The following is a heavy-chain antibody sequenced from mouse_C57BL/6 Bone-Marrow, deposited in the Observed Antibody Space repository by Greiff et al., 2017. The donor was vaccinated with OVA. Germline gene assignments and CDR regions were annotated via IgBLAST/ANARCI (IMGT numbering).Heavy chain of an antibody. D-gene: IGHD2-1*01. CDR3: ARVLIYYGNPGAMDY. Sequence: EVKVEESGGGLVKPGGSLKLSCAASGFTFSSYAMSWVRQTPEKRLEWVATISDGGSYTYYPDNVKGRFTISRDNAKNNLYLQMSQLKSEDTAMYYCARVLIYYGNPGAMDYWGQGTSVTVSS. V-gene: IGHV5-4*03. J-gene: IGHJ4*01. CDR2: ISDGGSYT. CDR1: GFTFSSYA.